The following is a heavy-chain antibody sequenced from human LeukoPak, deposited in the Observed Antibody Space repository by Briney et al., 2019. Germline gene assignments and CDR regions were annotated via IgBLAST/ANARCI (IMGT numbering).Heavy chain of an antibody. J-gene: IGHJ4*02. CDR2: IIPIFGTA. Sequence: SVKVSCKASGGTFSSYAISWVRQAPGQALEWMGGIIPIFGTANYAQKFQGRVTITADESTSTAYMELSSLRSEDTAVYYCARGAISSSWGYYFDYWGQGTLVTVSS. CDR1: GGTFSSYA. V-gene: IGHV1-69*13. D-gene: IGHD6-13*01. CDR3: ARGAISSSWGYYFDY.